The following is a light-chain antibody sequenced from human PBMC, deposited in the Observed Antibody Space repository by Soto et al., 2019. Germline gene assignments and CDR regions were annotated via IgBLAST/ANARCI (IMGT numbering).Light chain of an antibody. CDR1: QSVLYRSSNKNY. J-gene: IGKJ4*01. CDR3: HQYYSTPHS. Sequence: DIVMTQSPDSLAVSLGERATIKCKSSQSVLYRSSNKNYLAWYQQKPGQPPKLLIYWASTRESGVPDRFSGSGSGTDFTLTISSLQAEDVALYYCHQYYSTPHSFVGGTKVEIK. CDR2: WAS. V-gene: IGKV4-1*01.